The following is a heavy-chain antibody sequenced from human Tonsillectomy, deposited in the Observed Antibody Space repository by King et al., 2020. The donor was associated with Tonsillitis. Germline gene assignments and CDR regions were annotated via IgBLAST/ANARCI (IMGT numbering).Heavy chain of an antibody. D-gene: IGHD1-1*01. CDR2: ISYDGSNK. V-gene: IGHV3-30-3*01. J-gene: IGHJ4*02. CDR3: ARDGATPLGTGTTSSFDY. Sequence: VQLVESGGGVVQPGRPLRLSCAASRFTFSSYAMHWVRQAPGKGLEGVALISYDGSNKYYADSVKGRFTISRDNSKNTLYLQMNSLRAEDTAVYYCARDGATPLGTGTTSSFDYWGQGTLVTVSS. CDR1: RFTFSSYA.